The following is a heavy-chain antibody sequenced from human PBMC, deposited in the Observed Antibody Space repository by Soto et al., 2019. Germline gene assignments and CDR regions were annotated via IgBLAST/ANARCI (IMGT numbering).Heavy chain of an antibody. CDR2: INHSGST. CDR1: GGSFSGYY. CDR3: ARRRIVVVIKDWYFDL. D-gene: IGHD3-22*01. Sequence: QVQLQQWGAGLLKPSETLSLTCAVYGGSFSGYYWSWIRQPPGKGLEWIGEINHSGSTNYNPSLKSRVTISVDTSKTQFSLKLSSVTAADTAVYYCARRRIVVVIKDWYFDLWGRGTLVTVSS. J-gene: IGHJ2*01. V-gene: IGHV4-34*01.